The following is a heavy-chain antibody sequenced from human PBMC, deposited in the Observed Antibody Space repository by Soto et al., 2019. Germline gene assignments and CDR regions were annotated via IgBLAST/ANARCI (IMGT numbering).Heavy chain of an antibody. D-gene: IGHD6-13*01. J-gene: IGHJ4*02. Sequence: QVQLVQSGAEVKKPGASVKVSCKASGYTFTSYGISWVRQAPGQGLEWMGWIRAYNGNTNYAQKLQGRVTITTDTSTSTAYMELRSLRSDATAVYYCARDWAAAGPVDDWGQGTLVTVSS. CDR2: IRAYNGNT. V-gene: IGHV1-18*01. CDR3: ARDWAAAGPVDD. CDR1: GYTFTSYG.